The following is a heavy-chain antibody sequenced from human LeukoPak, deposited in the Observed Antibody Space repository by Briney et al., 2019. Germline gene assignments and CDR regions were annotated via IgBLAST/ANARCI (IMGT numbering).Heavy chain of an antibody. D-gene: IGHD3-10*01. Sequence: GSLRLSCAASGFTVSSNYMSWVRQAPGKGLEWIGSIYYSGSTYYNPSLKSRVTISVDTSKNQFSLKLSSVTAADTAVYYCARRRGSGSYYQVGTFDYWGQGTLVTVSS. CDR3: ARRRGSGSYYQVGTFDY. CDR2: IYYSGST. V-gene: IGHV4-39*01. J-gene: IGHJ4*02. CDR1: GFTVSSNY.